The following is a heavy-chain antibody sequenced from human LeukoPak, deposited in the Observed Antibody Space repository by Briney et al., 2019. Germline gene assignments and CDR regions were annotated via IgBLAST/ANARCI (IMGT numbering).Heavy chain of an antibody. Sequence: GGSLRLSCAASGFTFSDSYMTWVRQAPGKGVEWVAYISGSGHDINYSDSVKGRFTISRDNAKNSLYLQMNSLRAEDTAVYYCARGPSTEWELLLYFDYWGQGTLVTVSS. V-gene: IGHV3-11*04. CDR2: ISGSGHDI. CDR1: GFTFSDSY. CDR3: ARGPSTEWELLLYFDY. D-gene: IGHD1-26*01. J-gene: IGHJ4*02.